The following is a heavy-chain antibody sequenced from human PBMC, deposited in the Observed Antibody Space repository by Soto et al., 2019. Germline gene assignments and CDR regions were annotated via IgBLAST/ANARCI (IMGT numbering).Heavy chain of an antibody. CDR2: IIPIFGTA. V-gene: IGHV1-69*13. CDR1: GGTFSSCA. Sequence: ASVKVSCKASGGTFSSCAISWVRQAPGQGLEWMGGIIPIFGTANYAQKFQGRVTITADESTSTAYMELSSLRSEDTAVYYCARGGGSSWYFDYWGQGTLVTVSS. D-gene: IGHD6-13*01. J-gene: IGHJ4*02. CDR3: ARGGGSSWYFDY.